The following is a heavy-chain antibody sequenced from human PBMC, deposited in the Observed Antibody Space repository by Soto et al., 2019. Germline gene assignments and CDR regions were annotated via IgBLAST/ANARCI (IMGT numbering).Heavy chain of an antibody. V-gene: IGHV1-69*13. CDR3: ARDCSSTSCYLWAPDAFDI. CDR2: IIPIFGTA. Sequence: SVKVSCKASGGTFSSYAISWVRQAPGQGLEWMGGIIPIFGTANYAQKFQGRVTITADESTSTAYMELSSLRSEDTAVYYCARDCSSTSCYLWAPDAFDIWGQGTMVTVSS. D-gene: IGHD2-2*01. CDR1: GGTFSSYA. J-gene: IGHJ3*02.